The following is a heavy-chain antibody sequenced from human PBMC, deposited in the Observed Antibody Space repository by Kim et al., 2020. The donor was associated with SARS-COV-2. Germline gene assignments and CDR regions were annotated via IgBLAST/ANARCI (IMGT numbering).Heavy chain of an antibody. CDR3: ASPAEAEGY. V-gene: IGHV3-23*03. D-gene: IGHD6-19*01. CDR1: GFTFSNYA. CDR2: INSDGSST. J-gene: IGHJ1*01. Sequence: GGSLRLSCAASGFTFSNYAINWVRHAPGKGLEWVSGINSDGSSTYYADSVKGRFTLSRDNSKNTLYLQMNSLRAEDTAVYYCASPAEAEGYWGQGTLVTVSS.